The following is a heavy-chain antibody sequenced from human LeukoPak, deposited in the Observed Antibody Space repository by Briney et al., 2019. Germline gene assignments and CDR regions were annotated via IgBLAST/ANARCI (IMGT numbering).Heavy chain of an antibody. Sequence: SVKVSCKASGGTFSSYAISWVRQAPGQGLEWMGGIIPIFGTANYAQKFQGRVTITTDESTSTAYMELSSLRSEDTAVYYCAREGPPCGGDCYSGFGYWGQGTLVTVSS. V-gene: IGHV1-69*05. CDR3: AREGPPCGGDCYSGFGY. CDR2: IIPIFGTA. D-gene: IGHD2-21*01. CDR1: GGTFSSYA. J-gene: IGHJ4*02.